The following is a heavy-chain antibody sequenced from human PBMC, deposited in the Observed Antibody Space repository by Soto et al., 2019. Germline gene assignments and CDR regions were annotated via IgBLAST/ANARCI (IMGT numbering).Heavy chain of an antibody. CDR3: ARGRQLPVNHDAFDF. CDR2: IYYSGST. V-gene: IGHV4-59*01. J-gene: IGHJ3*01. Sequence: SETLSLTCTVSGGSISSYYWSWIRQPPGKGLEWIGYIYYSGSTNYNPSLKSRVTISVDTSKNQFSLKLSSVTAADTAVYYCARGRQLPVNHDAFDFWGQGTMVTVSS. CDR1: GGSISSYY. D-gene: IGHD2-2*01.